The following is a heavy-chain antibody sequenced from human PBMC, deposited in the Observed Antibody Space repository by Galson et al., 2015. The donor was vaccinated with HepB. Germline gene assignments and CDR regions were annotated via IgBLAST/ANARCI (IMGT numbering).Heavy chain of an antibody. CDR1: GFTFTSSA. J-gene: IGHJ5*02. CDR3: ARDGYYDFWSGYPRAWFNP. D-gene: IGHD3-3*01. CDR2: IVVGSGNT. Sequence: SVKVSCKASGFTFTSSAMQWVRQARGQRLEWIGWIVVGSGNTNYAQKFQERVAITRDMSTSTAYMELSSLRSEDTAVYYCARDGYYDFWSGYPRAWFNPWGQGTLVTVSS. V-gene: IGHV1-58*02.